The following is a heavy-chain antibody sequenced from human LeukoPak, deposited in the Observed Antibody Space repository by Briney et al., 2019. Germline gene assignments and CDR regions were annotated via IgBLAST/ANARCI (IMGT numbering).Heavy chain of an antibody. V-gene: IGHV3-23*01. CDR2: ISGSGGST. CDR1: GFPFSSYA. J-gene: IGHJ4*02. Sequence: GGSLTLFCSASGFPFSSYAMSWVRQAPGKGLEWVSAISGSGGSTYYADSVKGRFTISRDNSKNTLYLQMNSLRAEDTAVYYCAKGSGYGDYFDYWGQGTLVTVSS. D-gene: IGHD4-17*01. CDR3: AKGSGYGDYFDY.